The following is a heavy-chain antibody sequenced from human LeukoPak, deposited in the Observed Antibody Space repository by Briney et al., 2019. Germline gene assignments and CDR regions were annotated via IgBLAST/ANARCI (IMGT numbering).Heavy chain of an antibody. CDR1: GGTFSSYA. D-gene: IGHD6-13*01. Sequence: SVKVSCKASGGTFSSYAISWVRQAPGQGLEWMGGIIPIFGTANYAQKFQGRVTITADKSTSTAYMELSSLRSEDTAMYYCARSANRYSSSWYFDYWGQGTLVTVSS. CDR2: IIPIFGTA. J-gene: IGHJ4*02. V-gene: IGHV1-69*06. CDR3: ARSANRYSSSWYFDY.